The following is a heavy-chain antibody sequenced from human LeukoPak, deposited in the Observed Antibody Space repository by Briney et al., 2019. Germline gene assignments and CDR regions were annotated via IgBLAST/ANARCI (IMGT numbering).Heavy chain of an antibody. D-gene: IGHD6-19*01. V-gene: IGHV3-30*18. CDR1: GFTFSNYG. Sequence: GRSLRLSCAASGFTFSNYGMHWARQGPGKWLEWVAVIGYDGSNQYYADSVKGRFTISRDNSRNTVYLQMNSLRAEDTAMYYCAKEYSSGYSDYWGQGTLVTVSS. J-gene: IGHJ4*02. CDR2: IGYDGSNQ. CDR3: AKEYSSGYSDY.